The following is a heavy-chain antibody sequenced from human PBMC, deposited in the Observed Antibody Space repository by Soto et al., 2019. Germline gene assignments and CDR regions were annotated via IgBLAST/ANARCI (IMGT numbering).Heavy chain of an antibody. Sequence: GGSLRLSCAATGFSFAGYALTWVRQAPGKGLEWLSAVSGGGASTYYADSVRGRFSISRDVSGNMIYLQLNRLTAGDTAAYYCAKTQTFNGYYGGFDAWGQGTRVTVSS. CDR3: AKTQTFNGYYGGFDA. CDR1: GFSFAGYA. CDR2: VSGGGAST. D-gene: IGHD3-3*01. J-gene: IGHJ4*02. V-gene: IGHV3-23*01.